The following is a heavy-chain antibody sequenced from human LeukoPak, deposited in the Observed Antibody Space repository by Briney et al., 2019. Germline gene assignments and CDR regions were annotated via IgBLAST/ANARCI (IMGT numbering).Heavy chain of an antibody. V-gene: IGHV3-23*01. J-gene: IGHJ6*03. CDR3: AKDQDCTNGVCHRGYYYYMDV. D-gene: IGHD2-8*01. CDR2: ISGSGGST. Sequence: PGGSLRLSCAASGFTFSSYAMSWVRQAPGKGLEWVSAISGSGGSTYYADSVKGRFTISRDNSKNTLYLQMNSLRAEDTAVYYCAKDQDCTNGVCHRGYYYYMDVWGKGTTVTVSS. CDR1: GFTFSSYA.